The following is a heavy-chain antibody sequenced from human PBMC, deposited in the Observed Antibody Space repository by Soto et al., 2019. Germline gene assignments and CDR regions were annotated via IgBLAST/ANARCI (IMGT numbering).Heavy chain of an antibody. V-gene: IGHV4-34*01. D-gene: IGHD6-13*01. CDR1: GGSFSGYY. CDR2: INHSGST. CDR3: ARGRYSSSWARHYYYFFGMDV. Sequence: PSETLSLTCAVYGGSFSGYYWTWIRQPPGKGLGWIGEINHSGSTNYTPSLKSRVTISVDTSKNQFSLKLSSVTAADTAVYYCARGRYSSSWARHYYYFFGMDVGGRGTTVTVS. J-gene: IGHJ6*02.